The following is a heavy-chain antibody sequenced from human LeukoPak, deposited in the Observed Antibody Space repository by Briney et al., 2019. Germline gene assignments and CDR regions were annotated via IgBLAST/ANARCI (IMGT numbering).Heavy chain of an antibody. J-gene: IGHJ4*02. V-gene: IGHV4-59*08. CDR1: GGSISSYY. CDR2: IYYSGST. Sequence: SETLSLTCTVTGGSISSYYWSWIRQPPGKGLEWIGYIYYSGSTNYNPSLKSRVTISVDTSKNQFSLKLSSVTAADTAVYYCAALDTYYDILTGPLYWGQGTLVTVSS. CDR3: AALDTYYDILTGPLY. D-gene: IGHD3-9*01.